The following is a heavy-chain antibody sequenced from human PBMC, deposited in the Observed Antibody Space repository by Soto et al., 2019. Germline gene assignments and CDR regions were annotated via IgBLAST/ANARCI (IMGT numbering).Heavy chain of an antibody. J-gene: IGHJ6*02. CDR1: GFTFNIFA. CDR2: ISYDGSNK. CDR3: ARATINSVWYFTEGYNYGMDV. Sequence: QGQLVESGGGVVQPGRSLRLSCAASGFTFNIFAMHWVRQAPGKGLEWVSVISYDGSNKYYADSVKGRFTVSRDNSKNTLFLQMNSLRAEDTAVYYCARATINSVWYFTEGYNYGMDVWGQGTTVTVSS. V-gene: IGHV3-30-3*01. D-gene: IGHD6-19*01.